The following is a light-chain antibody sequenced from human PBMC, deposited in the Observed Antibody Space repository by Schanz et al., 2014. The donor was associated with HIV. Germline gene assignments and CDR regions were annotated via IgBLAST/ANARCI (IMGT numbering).Light chain of an antibody. Sequence: QSALTQPASVSGSPGQSISISCTGTSSDVGGYNYVSWYQQHPGKAPKLMIYEVSERPSGVPDRFSGSRSGNTASLTVSGLQAEDEGDYFCSSYEGNNILVFGGGTKLTVL. CDR2: EVS. CDR1: SSDVGGYNY. J-gene: IGLJ3*02. V-gene: IGLV2-8*01. CDR3: SSYEGNNILV.